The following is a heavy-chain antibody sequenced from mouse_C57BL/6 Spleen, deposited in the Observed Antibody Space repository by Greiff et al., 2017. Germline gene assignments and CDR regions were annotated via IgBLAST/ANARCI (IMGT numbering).Heavy chain of an antibody. J-gene: IGHJ4*01. CDR2: ISSGSNTI. CDR1: GFTFSDYG. V-gene: IGHV5-17*01. Sequence: EVKLLEPGGGLVKPGGSLKLSCAASGFTFSDYGMHWVRQAPEKGLEWVAYISSGSNTIYYADTVKGRFTISIDNAKNTLFLQMTSLRSEYTAMDYCSSKYYYDYCYAMDYWGQGTSVTVSS. CDR3: SSKYYYDYCYAMDY. D-gene: IGHD2-4*01.